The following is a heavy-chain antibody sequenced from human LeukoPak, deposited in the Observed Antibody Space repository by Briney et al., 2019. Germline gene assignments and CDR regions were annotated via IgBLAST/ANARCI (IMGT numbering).Heavy chain of an antibody. CDR2: IYHSGST. V-gene: IGHV4-38-2*02. D-gene: IGHD3-22*01. CDR3: ARVVQSTDSSGFYLPEYFQH. J-gene: IGHJ1*01. CDR1: GGSISSYY. Sequence: SETLSLTCTVSGGSISSYYWGWIRQPPGKGLEWIGSIYHSGSTYYNPSLKSRVTISVDTSKNQFSLKLRSVTAADTAVYYCARVVQSTDSSGFYLPEYFQHWGQGTLATVSS.